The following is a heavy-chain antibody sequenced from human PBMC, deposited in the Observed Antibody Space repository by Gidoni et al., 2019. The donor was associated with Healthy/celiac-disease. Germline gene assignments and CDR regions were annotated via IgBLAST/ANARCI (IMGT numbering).Heavy chain of an antibody. Sequence: QVQLVESGGGVVQPGRSLRLSCAASGFTSSSSAMHWVRQAPGKGLGWVAVISYDGSNKYYADSVKGRFTISRDNSKNTLYLQMNSLRAEDTAVYYCARDIALFDGSTSCSLDYWGQGTLVTVSS. V-gene: IGHV3-30-3*01. CDR3: ARDIALFDGSTSCSLDY. CDR2: ISYDGSNK. J-gene: IGHJ4*02. D-gene: IGHD2-2*01. CDR1: GFTSSSSA.